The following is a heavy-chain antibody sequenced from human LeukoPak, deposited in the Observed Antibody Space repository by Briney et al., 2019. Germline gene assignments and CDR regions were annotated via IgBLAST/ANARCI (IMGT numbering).Heavy chain of an antibody. J-gene: IGHJ3*02. V-gene: IGHV4-59*08. CDR2: IYYSGST. Sequence: SETLSLTCTVSGGSISSYYWSWIRQPPGKGLEWIGYIYYSGSTNYNPSLKSRVTISVDTSKNQFSLKLSSVTAADTAVYYCARLRYYLPNRAFDIWGQGTMVTVSS. CDR3: ARLRYYLPNRAFDI. CDR1: GGSISSYY. D-gene: IGHD3-22*01.